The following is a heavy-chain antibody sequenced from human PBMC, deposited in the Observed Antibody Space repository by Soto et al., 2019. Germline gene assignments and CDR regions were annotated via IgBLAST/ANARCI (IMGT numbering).Heavy chain of an antibody. CDR2: IRGTGLGT. D-gene: IGHD3-3*01. CDR1: GFTFGDHA. V-gene: IGHV3-23*01. J-gene: IGHJ4*02. Sequence: EVQLLESGGGLVQPGGSLRLSCGGSGFTFGDHAMSWVRQAPGKGLEWVATIRGTGLGTNYADSVKGRFTISRDNSKSTLFLQMNGLRAEDTAVYYCARDPYDFWSGYRGNFDFWGQGTLVTVAS. CDR3: ARDPYDFWSGYRGNFDF.